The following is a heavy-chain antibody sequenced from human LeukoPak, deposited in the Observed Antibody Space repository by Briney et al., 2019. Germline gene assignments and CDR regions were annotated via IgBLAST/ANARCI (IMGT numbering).Heavy chain of an antibody. CDR3: ARTLRAFDI. Sequence: SETLSLTCTVSGGSISTYYWSRVRQPPGKGLEWIGYIYYSGSTNYNPSLKSRVTISVDTSKNQFSLKLSSVTAADTAVYYCARTLRAFDIWGQGTMVTVSS. D-gene: IGHD2/OR15-2a*01. CDR2: IYYSGST. V-gene: IGHV4-59*01. J-gene: IGHJ3*02. CDR1: GGSISTYY.